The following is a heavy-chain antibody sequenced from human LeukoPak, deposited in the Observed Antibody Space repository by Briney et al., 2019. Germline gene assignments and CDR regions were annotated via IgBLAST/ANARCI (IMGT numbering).Heavy chain of an antibody. CDR3: ARGRKTAPKNNWFDP. V-gene: IGHV1-46*01. J-gene: IGHJ5*02. CDR1: GYTFTSYY. CDR2: INPSGGST. Sequence: ASVKVSCKASGYTFTSYYMHWVRQAPGQGLEWMGIINPSGGSTSYAQKFQGRVTMTRDTSTSTVYMELSSLRSEDTAVYCCARGRKTAPKNNWFDPWGQGTLVTVSS. D-gene: IGHD5-18*01.